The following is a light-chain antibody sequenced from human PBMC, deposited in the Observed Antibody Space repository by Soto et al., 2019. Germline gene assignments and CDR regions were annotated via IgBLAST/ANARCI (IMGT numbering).Light chain of an antibody. CDR3: QSYDSNLNGLYV. J-gene: IGLJ1*01. V-gene: IGLV1-40*01. Sequence: QSVLTQPPSVSGAPGQRVTISCTGSSSNIGARYDVHWYQQVPGTAPKLLIYGNSNRPSGFPDRFSGSKSGTSASLAITGLQAEDEADYYCQSYDSNLNGLYVFGTGTKLTVL. CDR1: SSNIGARYD. CDR2: GNS.